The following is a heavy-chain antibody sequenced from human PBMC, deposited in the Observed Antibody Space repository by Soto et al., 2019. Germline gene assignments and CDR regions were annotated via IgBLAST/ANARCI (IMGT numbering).Heavy chain of an antibody. D-gene: IGHD2-21*01. Sequence: QVQVVQSGAEVKKPASSVKVSCKPSGGTFNTYTVNWVRLAPGHGLEWMGRFIPILDMANYAQKFQDRVTITADRSTFTAYMALNSLTSDDTAVYYCAITYCRDNSCPRDFDFWGPGTRVTVSS. V-gene: IGHV1-69*02. CDR1: GGTFNTYT. CDR3: AITYCRDNSCPRDFDF. CDR2: FIPILDMA. J-gene: IGHJ4*02.